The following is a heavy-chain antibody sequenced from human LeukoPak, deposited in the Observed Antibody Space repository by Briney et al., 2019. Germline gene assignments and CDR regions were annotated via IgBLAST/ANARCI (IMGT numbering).Heavy chain of an antibody. J-gene: IGHJ4*02. D-gene: IGHD3-10*01. CDR2: ISYDGSNK. V-gene: IGHV3-30*18. CDR1: GFTFSSYG. Sequence: GGSLRLSCAASGFTFSSYGMHWVRQAPGKGLEWVAVISYDGSNKYYADSVKGRFTISRDNSKNTLYLQMNSLRAEDTAVNYCAKVTYGSGTYGAFDYWGQGTLVTVSS. CDR3: AKVTYGSGTYGAFDY.